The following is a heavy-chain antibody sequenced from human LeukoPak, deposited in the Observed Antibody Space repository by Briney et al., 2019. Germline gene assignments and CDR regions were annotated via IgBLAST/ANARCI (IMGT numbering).Heavy chain of an antibody. D-gene: IGHD1-14*01. CDR3: ARGRSPTFTPGGY. V-gene: IGHV1-18*01. Sequence: GASVKVSCKASGYTFSTYGISWVRQAPGQGLDWMGWISGYTGNTIYARKVQGRVTMTTDTSTSTAYMELRSLRSDDTAVYYCARGRSPTFTPGGYWGQGTLVTVSS. CDR1: GYTFSTYG. CDR2: ISGYTGNT. J-gene: IGHJ4*02.